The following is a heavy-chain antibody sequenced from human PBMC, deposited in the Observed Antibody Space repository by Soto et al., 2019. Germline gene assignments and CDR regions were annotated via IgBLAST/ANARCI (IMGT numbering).Heavy chain of an antibody. V-gene: IGHV4-59*01. Sequence: QVQLQESGPGLVKPSETLSLTCTVSGGSISSYYWSWIRQPPGKGLEWIGYIYYSGSTNYNPSLKSRVTISVDTSKNQFSLKLSSVTAADTAVYYCARGRIAAAGIVYWGQGTLVTVSS. D-gene: IGHD6-13*01. J-gene: IGHJ4*02. CDR3: ARGRIAAAGIVY. CDR2: IYYSGST. CDR1: GGSISSYY.